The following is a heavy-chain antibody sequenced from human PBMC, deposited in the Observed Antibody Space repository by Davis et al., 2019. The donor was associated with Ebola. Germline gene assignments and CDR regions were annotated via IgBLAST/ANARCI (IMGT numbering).Heavy chain of an antibody. J-gene: IGHJ4*02. CDR2: IYYSGST. CDR1: GGSIRSYY. CDR3: ARTTRGSGWFLDY. Sequence: SETLSLTCTVSGGSIRSYYWSWIRQPPGKGLEWIGYIYYSGSTNYNPSLKSRVTLSVDTSKNQFSLKLTSMTVADTAVYYCARTTRGSGWFLDYWGQGTLVTVSS. V-gene: IGHV4-59*12. D-gene: IGHD6-19*01.